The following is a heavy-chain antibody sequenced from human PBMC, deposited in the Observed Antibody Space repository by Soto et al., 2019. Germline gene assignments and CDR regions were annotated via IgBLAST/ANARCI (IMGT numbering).Heavy chain of an antibody. V-gene: IGHV1-69*13. Sequence: SVKVSCKASGGTFSSYAISWVRQAPGQGLEWMGGIIPIFGTANYAQKFQGRVTITADESTSTAYMELSSLRSEDTAVYYCARALWVDSSGYYSHYYYYYGMDVWGQGTTVTVSS. D-gene: IGHD3-22*01. CDR2: IIPIFGTA. CDR3: ARALWVDSSGYYSHYYYYYGMDV. CDR1: GGTFSSYA. J-gene: IGHJ6*02.